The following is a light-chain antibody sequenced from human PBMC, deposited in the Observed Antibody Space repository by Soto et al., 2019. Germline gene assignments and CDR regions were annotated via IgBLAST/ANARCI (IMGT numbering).Light chain of an antibody. CDR2: GNS. CDR1: SSNIGAGYV. V-gene: IGLV1-40*01. CDR3: QSYDSSLSGWV. Sequence: QSVLTQPPSVSGAPGQRVTISCTGSSSNIGAGYVVHWYQQLPGTAPKLLIYGNSNRPSGVPDRFSGSKSGTSASLAITGLQAEDEADYYYQSYDSSLSGWVFGGGTKLTVL. J-gene: IGLJ3*02.